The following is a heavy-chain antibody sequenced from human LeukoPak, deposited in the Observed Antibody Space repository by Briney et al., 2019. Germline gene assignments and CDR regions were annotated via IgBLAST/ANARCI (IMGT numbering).Heavy chain of an antibody. CDR2: IKQDGSEK. J-gene: IGHJ4*02. CDR3: ASTGIAAPSDY. CDR1: GFTFSSYW. V-gene: IGHV3-7*01. D-gene: IGHD6-13*01. Sequence: GGSLRLSCAASGFTFSSYWMSWVRQAPGKGLEWVANIKQDGSEKYYVDSVKGRFTISRDNAKNSLYLQMNSLGAEDTAVYYCASTGIAAPSDYWGQGTLVTVSS.